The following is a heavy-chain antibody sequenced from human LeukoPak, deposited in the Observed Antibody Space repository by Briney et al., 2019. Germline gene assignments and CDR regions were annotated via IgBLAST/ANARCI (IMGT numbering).Heavy chain of an antibody. CDR3: ASDYGGNGDQDY. CDR2: ISSSSSYI. CDR1: GFTFSSYS. V-gene: IGHV3-21*01. D-gene: IGHD4-23*01. J-gene: IGHJ4*02. Sequence: PGGSLRLSCAASGFTFSSYSMNWVRQAPGKGLEWVSSISSSSSYIYYADSVKGRFTISRDNAKNTLYLQMNSLRAEDTAVYYCASDYGGNGDQDYWGQGTLVTVSS.